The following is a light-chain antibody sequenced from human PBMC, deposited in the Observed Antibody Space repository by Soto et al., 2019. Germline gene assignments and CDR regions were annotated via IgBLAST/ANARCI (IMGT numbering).Light chain of an antibody. Sequence: EIVLTQSPGTLSLSPGERATLSCRASQSVSSSYLAWYQQKPGQAPRLLIYGASNRATGIPDRFSGSGSGTEFTLTISRLEAEDVAVYYCQQYDSSLPYTFGQGTKLEIK. V-gene: IGKV3-20*01. CDR2: GAS. J-gene: IGKJ1*01. CDR3: QQYDSSLPYT. CDR1: QSVSSSY.